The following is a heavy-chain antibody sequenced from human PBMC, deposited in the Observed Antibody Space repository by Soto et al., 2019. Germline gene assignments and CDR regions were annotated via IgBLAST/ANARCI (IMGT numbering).Heavy chain of an antibody. V-gene: IGHV3-33*01. J-gene: IGHJ4*02. Sequence: GGSLRLSCAAAGFTFSSYGFHWVRQAPGKGLEWVAAIWFDGSKEYYADSVKGRCTISRDNSKNTVNLQMSSLRAEDTALYSCPRQRSYHASTDYPDLESWGQGTLGIASS. D-gene: IGHD2-8*02. CDR1: GFTFSSYG. CDR3: PRQRSYHASTDYPDLES. CDR2: IWFDGSKE.